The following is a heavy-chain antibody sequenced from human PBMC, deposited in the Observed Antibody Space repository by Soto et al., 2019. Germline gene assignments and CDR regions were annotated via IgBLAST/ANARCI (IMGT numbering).Heavy chain of an antibody. D-gene: IGHD5-12*01. V-gene: IGHV3-33*01. Sequence: GGSLRLSCAASGFTFSSYGMHWVRQAPGKGLEWVAVIWYDGSNKYYADSVKGRFTISRDNSKNTLYLQMNSLRAEDTAENSGARADIGATISGHDYWGQGTLVTVS. CDR1: GFTFSSYG. CDR2: IWYDGSNK. J-gene: IGHJ4*02. CDR3: ARADIGATISGHDY.